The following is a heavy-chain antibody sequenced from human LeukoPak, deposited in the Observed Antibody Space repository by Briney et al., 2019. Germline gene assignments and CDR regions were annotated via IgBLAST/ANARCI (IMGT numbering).Heavy chain of an antibody. CDR2: ISYDGSNK. V-gene: IGHV3-30*18. CDR3: AKVGCSSTSCSLTWYYYGMDV. Sequence: GRSLRLSCAASGFTFSSYGMHWVRQAPGKGLERVAVISYDGSNKYYADSVKGRFTISRDNSKNTLYLQMNSLRAEDTAVYYCAKVGCSSTSCSLTWYYYGMDVWGKGTTVTVSS. D-gene: IGHD2-2*01. CDR1: GFTFSSYG. J-gene: IGHJ6*04.